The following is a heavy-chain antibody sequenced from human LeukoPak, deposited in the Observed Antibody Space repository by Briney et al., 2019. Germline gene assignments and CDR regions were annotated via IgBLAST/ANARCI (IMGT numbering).Heavy chain of an antibody. CDR1: GYTLTELS. Sequence: VASVKVSCKVSGYTLTELSMHWVRQAPGKGLEWMGGFDPEDGETIYAQKFQGRVTMTEDTSTDTAYMELSRLRSDDTAVYYCARGVSIAARRRDYWGQGTLVTVSS. D-gene: IGHD6-6*01. J-gene: IGHJ4*02. CDR3: ARGVSIAARRRDY. V-gene: IGHV1-24*01. CDR2: FDPEDGET.